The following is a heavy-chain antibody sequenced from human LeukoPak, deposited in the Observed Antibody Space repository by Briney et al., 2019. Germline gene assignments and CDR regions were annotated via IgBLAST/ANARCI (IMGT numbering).Heavy chain of an antibody. D-gene: IGHD3-9*01. CDR2: ISAYNGNT. CDR3: AGGYYDILTGYYNWFDP. Sequence: ASVKVSCKASGYTSTSYGISWVRQAPGQGLEWMGWISAYNGNTNYAQKLQGRVTMTTDTSTSTAYMELRSLRSDDTAVYYCAGGYYDILTGYYNWFDPWGQGTLVTVSS. CDR1: GYTSTSYG. J-gene: IGHJ5*02. V-gene: IGHV1-18*01.